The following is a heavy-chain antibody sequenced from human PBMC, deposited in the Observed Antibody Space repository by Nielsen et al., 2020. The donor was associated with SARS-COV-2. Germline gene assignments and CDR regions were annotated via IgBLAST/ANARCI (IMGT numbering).Heavy chain of an antibody. D-gene: IGHD5-12*01. CDR1: GFTFSDYY. Sequence: GESLKISCAASGFTFSDYYMSWIRQAPGKGLEWVPYISSSSSYTNYADSVKGRFTISRDNAKNSLYLQMNSLRAEDTAVYYCARLRLPRVDYWGQGTLVTVSS. CDR2: ISSSSSYT. J-gene: IGHJ4*02. CDR3: ARLRLPRVDY. V-gene: IGHV3-11*03.